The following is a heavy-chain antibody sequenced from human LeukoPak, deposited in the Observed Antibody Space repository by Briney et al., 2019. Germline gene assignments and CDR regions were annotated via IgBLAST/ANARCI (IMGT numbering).Heavy chain of an antibody. CDR1: GYTFTGYY. D-gene: IGHD4-17*01. CDR3: AREDGDYGINWFDP. CDR2: INPNSGGT. Sequence: ASVKVSCKASGYTFTGYYMHWVRQAPGQGLEWMGRINPNSGGTNYAQEFQGRVTMTRDTSISTAYMELSRLRSDDTAVYYCAREDGDYGINWFDPWGQGTLVTVSS. J-gene: IGHJ5*02. V-gene: IGHV1-2*06.